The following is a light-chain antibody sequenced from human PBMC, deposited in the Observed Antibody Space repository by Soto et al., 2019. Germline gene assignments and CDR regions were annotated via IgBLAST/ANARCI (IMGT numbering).Light chain of an antibody. Sequence: DIVMTQSPLSLPVTPGEPASISCRSSQSLLHSNGYNYLDWYLQKPGQSPQLLIYLGSNRASGVPDRFSGSGSGTDFTLKISRVEAEDGGGNYVMQALQTPFTFGPGSKVDIK. J-gene: IGKJ3*01. V-gene: IGKV2-28*01. CDR1: QSLLHSNGYNY. CDR3: MQALQTPFT. CDR2: LGS.